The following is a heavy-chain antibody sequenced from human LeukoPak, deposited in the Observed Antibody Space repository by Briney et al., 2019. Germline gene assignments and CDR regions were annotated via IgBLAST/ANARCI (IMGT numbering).Heavy chain of an antibody. V-gene: IGHV1-69*06. D-gene: IGHD2-21*02. CDR3: ASGSRGGDWKRLDY. Sequence: SVKVSCKASGGTFSNYAISWVRQAPGQGLEWMGRIIPNSDTANYAQKFQGRVTTTADKSTTTGYMDLSSLRSEDTAVYFCASGSRGGDWKRLDYWGQGTLVTVSS. CDR2: IIPNSDTA. J-gene: IGHJ4*02. CDR1: GGTFSNYA.